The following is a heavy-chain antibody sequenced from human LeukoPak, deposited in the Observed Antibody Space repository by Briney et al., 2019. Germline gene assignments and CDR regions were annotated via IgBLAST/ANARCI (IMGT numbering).Heavy chain of an antibody. J-gene: IGHJ4*02. V-gene: IGHV4-4*07. Sequence: PSETLSLTCIVSGGSISSSYWNWIRQPAGKGLEWIGRIYSSGSTNCNPSLKSRVTMSVDTSKNQFSLKLSSVTAADTAVYYCARESVLAARGNDFWGQGALVTVSS. CDR1: GGSISSSY. CDR3: ARESVLAARGNDF. D-gene: IGHD2-15*01. CDR2: IYSSGST.